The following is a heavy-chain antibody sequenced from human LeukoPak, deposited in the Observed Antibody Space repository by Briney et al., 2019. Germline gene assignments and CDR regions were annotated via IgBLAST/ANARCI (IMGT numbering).Heavy chain of an antibody. CDR2: MYYRGNT. D-gene: IGHD1-7*01. CDR1: GGSISTITYC. J-gene: IGHJ4*02. CDR3: ARLYGNYQNYFDY. V-gene: IGHV4-39*07. Sequence: PSETLSLTCTVSGGSISTITYCWGWIRQPPGKGLAWVGHMYYRGNTFYNPSLKSRVTISVDTSKNQFSLKLRSVTAADTAVYYCARLYGNYQNYFDYWGQGTLVTVSS.